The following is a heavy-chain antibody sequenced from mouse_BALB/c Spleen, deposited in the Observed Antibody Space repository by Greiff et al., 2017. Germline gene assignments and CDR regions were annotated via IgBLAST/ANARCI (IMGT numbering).Heavy chain of an antibody. CDR1: GFSLTSYD. D-gene: IGHD1-1*01. V-gene: IGHV2-9-2*01. Sequence: QVQLKESGPGLVAPSQSLSITCTVSGFSLTSYDISWIRQPPGKGLEWLGVIWTGGGTNYNSAFMSRLSISKDNSKSQVFLKMNSLQTDDTAIYYCVRDQEVGYFDVWGAGTTVTVSS. CDR3: VRDQEVGYFDV. CDR2: IWTGGGT. J-gene: IGHJ1*01.